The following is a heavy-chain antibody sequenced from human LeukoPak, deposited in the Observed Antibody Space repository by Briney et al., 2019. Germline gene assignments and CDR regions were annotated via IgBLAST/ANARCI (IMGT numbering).Heavy chain of an antibody. J-gene: IGHJ6*02. CDR1: GFTFSSYG. Sequence: GGSLRLSCAASGFTFSSYGMHWVRQAPGKGLEWVAVISYDGSNKYYADSVKGRFTISRDNSKNTLYLQMNSLRAEDTAVYYCANCIVSGWSSYYYYGMDVWGQGTTVTVSS. V-gene: IGHV3-30*18. CDR2: ISYDGSNK. D-gene: IGHD6-19*01. CDR3: ANCIVSGWSSYYYYGMDV.